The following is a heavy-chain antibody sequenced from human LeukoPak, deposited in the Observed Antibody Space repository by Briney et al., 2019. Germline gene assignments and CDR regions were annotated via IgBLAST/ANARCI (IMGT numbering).Heavy chain of an antibody. J-gene: IGHJ4*02. CDR3: ARDNN. Sequence: ASVKLSCKASGYTFTNYGISWVRQAPGQGLEWMGRINTNDGNTNYAPKLQARVTMTTDTSTSTAYLELRGLRYDDTATYYCARDNNWGQGTLVTVSS. V-gene: IGHV1-18*04. CDR2: INTNDGNT. CDR1: GYTFTNYG.